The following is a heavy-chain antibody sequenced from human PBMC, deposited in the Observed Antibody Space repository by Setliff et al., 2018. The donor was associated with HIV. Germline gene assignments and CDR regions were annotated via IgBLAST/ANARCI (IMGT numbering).Heavy chain of an antibody. CDR3: AKGLHNYGFDV. CDR1: GFNFSPNA. J-gene: IGHJ6*02. CDR2: IGGDVRT. Sequence: GGSLRLSCAASGFNFSPNAMAWVRQAPGKGLEWVSGIGGDVRTWYADSVKGRFTISRDNSKDMLYLQMNSLRVENTAIYYRAKGLHNYGFDVWGRGITVTVSS. V-gene: IGHV3-23*01.